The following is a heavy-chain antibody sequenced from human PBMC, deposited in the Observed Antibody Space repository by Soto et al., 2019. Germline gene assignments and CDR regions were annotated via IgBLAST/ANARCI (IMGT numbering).Heavy chain of an antibody. Sequence: ASVKVSCKASGGTFSSYAISWVRQAPGQGLEWMGGIIPIFGTANYAQKFQGRVTITADKSTSTAYMELSSLRSEDTAVYYCARVARITIFGVVTPDAFAIWGQGTMVTVSS. CDR2: IIPIFGTA. CDR1: GGTFSSYA. V-gene: IGHV1-69*06. CDR3: ARVARITIFGVVTPDAFAI. D-gene: IGHD3-3*01. J-gene: IGHJ3*02.